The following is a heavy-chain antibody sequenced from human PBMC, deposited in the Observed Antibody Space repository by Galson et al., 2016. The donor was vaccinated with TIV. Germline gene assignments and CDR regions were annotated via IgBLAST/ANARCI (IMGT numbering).Heavy chain of an antibody. V-gene: IGHV3-74*01. Sequence: SLRLSCAGSGFIFSTYWMHWVRQVPGKGLLWVSHINRDGSNTSYADSVKGRFTISRDTSTSTVFLQMNGLRADDPAVYYCARGPEYYDFWSGFSGDYFDFWGQGTLVTVSS. J-gene: IGHJ4*02. CDR3: ARGPEYYDFWSGFSGDYFDF. D-gene: IGHD3-3*01. CDR1: GFIFSTYW. CDR2: INRDGSNT.